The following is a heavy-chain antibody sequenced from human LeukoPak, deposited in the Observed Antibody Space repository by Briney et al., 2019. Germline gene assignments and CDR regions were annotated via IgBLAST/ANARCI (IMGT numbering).Heavy chain of an antibody. J-gene: IGHJ4*02. CDR1: VYTFANYC. CDR2: MSVYNGNT. D-gene: IGHD2-15*01. CDR3: ARCPTSGGRCSEFDY. V-gene: IGHV1-18*01. Sequence: ASVKVSCKASVYTFANYCINWVLRAPGQGLECMVWMSVYNGNTNYAQNLQGRFTMTTDTSTSTAYKELKSLRSDDTAVYYCARCPTSGGRCSEFDYWGQGTLVTVSS.